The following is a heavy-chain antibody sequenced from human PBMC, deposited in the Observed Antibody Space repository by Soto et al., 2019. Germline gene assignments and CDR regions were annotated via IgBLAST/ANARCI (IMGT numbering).Heavy chain of an antibody. CDR3: AKDGKAATDLDYYYYYMDV. J-gene: IGHJ6*03. D-gene: IGHD2-15*01. CDR1: GFTFDDYA. V-gene: IGHV3-9*01. CDR2: ISWNSGSI. Sequence: GGSLRLSCAASGFTFDDYAMHWVRQAPGKGLEWVSGISWNSGSIGYADSVKGRFTISRDNAKNSLYLQMNSLRAEDTALYYCAKDGKAATDLDYYYYYMDVWGKGTTVTVSS.